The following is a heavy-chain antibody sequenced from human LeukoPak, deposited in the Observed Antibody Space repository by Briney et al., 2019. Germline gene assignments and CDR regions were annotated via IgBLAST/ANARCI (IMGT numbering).Heavy chain of an antibody. V-gene: IGHV4-59*01. CDR2: IYYSGST. CDR3: ARDSSYYDYVWGSYRRDAFDI. CDR1: GGSISSYY. J-gene: IGHJ3*02. D-gene: IGHD3-16*01. Sequence: PSETLSLTCTVSGGSISSYYWSWIRQPPGKGLEWIGYIYYSGSTNYNPSLKSRVTISVDTSKNQFSLKLSSVTAADTAAYYCARDSSYYDYVWGSYRRDAFDIWGQGTMVTVSS.